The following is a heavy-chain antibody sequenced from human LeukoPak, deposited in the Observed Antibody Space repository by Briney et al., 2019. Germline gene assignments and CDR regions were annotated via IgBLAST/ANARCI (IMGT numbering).Heavy chain of an antibody. V-gene: IGHV4-39*07. J-gene: IGHJ4*02. CDR3: ARIIRGYSYGWSFDY. Sequence: SETLSLTCTVSGGSISSSSYYWGWIRQPPGKGLEWIGSIYYSGSPYYNPSLKSRVTISVDTSKNQFSLKLSSVTAADTAVYYCARIIRGYSYGWSFDYWGQGTLVTVSS. D-gene: IGHD5-18*01. CDR2: IYYSGSP. CDR1: GGSISSSSYY.